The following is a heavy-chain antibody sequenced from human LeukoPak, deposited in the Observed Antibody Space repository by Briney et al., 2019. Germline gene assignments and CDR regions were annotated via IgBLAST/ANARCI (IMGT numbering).Heavy chain of an antibody. J-gene: IGHJ3*02. CDR3: ARAPDGYEAFDI. D-gene: IGHD3-22*01. CDR2: IYSGGRT. Sequence: GGSLRLSCAVSGFIFSSNYMTWVRQAPGKGLEWVSVIYSGGRTYYADSVKGRFTTSRDNSKNTLYLQMSSLRAEDTAVYYCARAPDGYEAFDIWGQGTMVTVSS. CDR1: GFIFSSNY. V-gene: IGHV3-66*01.